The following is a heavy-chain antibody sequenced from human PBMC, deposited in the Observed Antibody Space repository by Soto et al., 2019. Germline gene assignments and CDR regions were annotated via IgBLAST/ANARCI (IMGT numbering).Heavy chain of an antibody. V-gene: IGHV1-2*02. Sequence: ASVKVSCKASGYTFTGYYMHWVRQAPGQGLEWMGWINPNSGGTNYAQKFQGRVTMTRDTSISTAYMELSRLRSDDTAVYYCARVKAVAGGPGGYCGQGTLVTVSS. D-gene: IGHD6-19*01. CDR2: INPNSGGT. J-gene: IGHJ4*02. CDR3: ARVKAVAGGPGGY. CDR1: GYTFTGYY.